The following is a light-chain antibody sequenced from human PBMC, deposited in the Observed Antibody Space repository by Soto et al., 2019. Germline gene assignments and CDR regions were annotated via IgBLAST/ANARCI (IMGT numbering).Light chain of an antibody. V-gene: IGKV3-15*01. CDR2: GAS. CDR1: QSVSSD. J-gene: IGKJ5*01. CDR3: QQYTNSPLI. Sequence: EIVMTQSPATLSVSAGERVTLACRASQSVSSDLARYQQKPGQSPRLLIYGASTRATGIPARFSGSGSGTEFTLTISSLQSADFAVYYCQQYTNSPLIFGQGTRLEI.